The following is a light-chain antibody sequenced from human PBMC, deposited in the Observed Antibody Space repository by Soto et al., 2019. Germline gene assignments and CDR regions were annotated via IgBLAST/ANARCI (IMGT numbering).Light chain of an antibody. Sequence: EIVLTQSPATLSLSPGERATLSCRASQSVSSYLAWYQQKPGQAPRLLIYDAYNRATGSPARFSGSGSGTDFTLTISSLEPEDFAVYYCQQRSNWWTFGQGTKVEIE. CDR3: QQRSNWWT. CDR2: DAY. J-gene: IGKJ1*01. CDR1: QSVSSY. V-gene: IGKV3-11*01.